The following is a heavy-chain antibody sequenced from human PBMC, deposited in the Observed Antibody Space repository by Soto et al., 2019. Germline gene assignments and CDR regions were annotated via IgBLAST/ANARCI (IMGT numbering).Heavy chain of an antibody. D-gene: IGHD4-17*01. CDR2: IYDSGIA. CDR3: ASRHSPYGDLEY. V-gene: IGHV4-31*03. J-gene: IGHJ4*02. CDR1: GGSISGGGYF. Sequence: QVHLQESGPGQLKPSQTLSLTCTVSGGSISGGGYFWSWIRQRPGKGLEWIGYIYDSGIASNHPSFKSRVTISLDTSKTQFSLRLDSVTAADTAVYFCASRHSPYGDLEYWGQGTLVTVSS.